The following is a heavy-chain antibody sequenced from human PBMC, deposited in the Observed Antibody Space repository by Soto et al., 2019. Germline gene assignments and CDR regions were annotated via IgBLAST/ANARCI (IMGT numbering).Heavy chain of an antibody. D-gene: IGHD3-10*01. Sequence: QVQLVESGGGVVQPGRSLRLSCAASGFTFSSNGMHWVRQAPGKGLEWVAFIWYDGINKYYADSVKGRFTISRYNSKNTRYQQRNGLRADDTAAYYSARDQYEYGSGSYYFDYWGQGTLVTVSS. V-gene: IGHV3-33*01. CDR1: GFTFSSNG. CDR3: ARDQYEYGSGSYYFDY. CDR2: IWYDGINK. J-gene: IGHJ4*02.